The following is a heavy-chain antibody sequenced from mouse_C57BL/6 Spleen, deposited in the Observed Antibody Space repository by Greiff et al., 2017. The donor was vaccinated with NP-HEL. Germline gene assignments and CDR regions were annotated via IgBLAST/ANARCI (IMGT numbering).Heavy chain of an antibody. V-gene: IGHV5-17*01. D-gene: IGHD2-4*01. J-gene: IGHJ4*01. CDR2: ISSGSSTI. Sequence: EVKLMESGGGLVKPGGSLKLSCAASGFTFSDYGMHWVRQAPEKGLEWVAYISSGSSTIYYADKVKGRFTISRDNAKNTLFLQMTSLRSEDTAMYYCARLDYGYYYAMDYWGQGTSVTVSS. CDR3: ARLDYGYYYAMDY. CDR1: GFTFSDYG.